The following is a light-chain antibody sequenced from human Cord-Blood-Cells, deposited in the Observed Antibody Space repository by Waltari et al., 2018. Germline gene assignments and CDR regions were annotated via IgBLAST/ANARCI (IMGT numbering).Light chain of an antibody. Sequence: DIQMTQSPSSLSASVGDIVTITCRASQSISSYLNWYQQKPGKAPKLLIYAASSLQSGVPSRFSGSGSGTDFTLTISSLQPEDFATYYCQQGYSTPRTFGGGTKVEIK. V-gene: IGKV1-39*01. CDR2: AAS. CDR1: QSISSY. CDR3: QQGYSTPRT. J-gene: IGKJ4*01.